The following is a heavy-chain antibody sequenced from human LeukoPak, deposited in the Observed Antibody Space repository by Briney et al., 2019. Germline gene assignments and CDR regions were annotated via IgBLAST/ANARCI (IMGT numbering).Heavy chain of an antibody. J-gene: IGHJ6*03. CDR2: IIPIFGTA. CDR3: ARAQVEMATILYYYYYMDV. D-gene: IGHD5-24*01. CDR1: GGTFSSYA. Sequence: SVKVSCKASGGTFSSYAISWVRQAPGQGFEWMGGIIPIFGTANYAQKFQGRVTITTDESTNTAYMELSSLRSEDTAVYYCARAQVEMATILYYYYYMDVWGKGTTVTVSS. V-gene: IGHV1-69*05.